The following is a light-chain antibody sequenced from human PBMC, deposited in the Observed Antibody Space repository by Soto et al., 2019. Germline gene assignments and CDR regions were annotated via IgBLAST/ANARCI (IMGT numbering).Light chain of an antibody. Sequence: DIQMTQSPSSLSASVGDRVTITCPATEDINNYLIWYQQKPGRAPKLLIYDASNLETGVPSRFSGSGSGTDFFLTITNLQPEDTATYYCQQYDNLPRDTFGPGTKVEIK. CDR1: EDINNY. V-gene: IGKV1-33*01. CDR2: DAS. CDR3: QQYDNLPRDT. J-gene: IGKJ3*01.